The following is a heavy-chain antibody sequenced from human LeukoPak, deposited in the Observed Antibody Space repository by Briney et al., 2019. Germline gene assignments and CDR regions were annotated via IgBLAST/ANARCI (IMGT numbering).Heavy chain of an antibody. D-gene: IGHD4-17*01. CDR3: ARDYGYYFDY. J-gene: IGHJ4*02. CDR1: GYSFTSYW. Sequence: PGESLKISCKGSGYSFTSYWITWVRQMPGKGLEWMGRNDPSDSYTNYSPSFQGQVTISVDKSISTAYLQWSSLKASDTAMYYCARDYGYYFDYWGQGTLVTVSS. CDR2: NDPSDSYT. V-gene: IGHV5-10-1*01.